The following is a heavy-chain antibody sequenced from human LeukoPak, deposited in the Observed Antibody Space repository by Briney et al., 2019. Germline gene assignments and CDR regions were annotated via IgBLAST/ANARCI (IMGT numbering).Heavy chain of an antibody. V-gene: IGHV3-11*01. J-gene: IGHJ4*02. CDR2: ISSSGSTI. Sequence: PGGSLRLSYAASGFNFSDYYMSWIRQAPGKGLEWVSYISSSGSTIYYADSVKGRFTISRDNAKNSLYLQMNSLRAEDTAVYYCARDLLYGVRGVNGYWGQGTLVTVSS. CDR1: GFNFSDYY. CDR3: ARDLLYGVRGVNGY. D-gene: IGHD3-10*01.